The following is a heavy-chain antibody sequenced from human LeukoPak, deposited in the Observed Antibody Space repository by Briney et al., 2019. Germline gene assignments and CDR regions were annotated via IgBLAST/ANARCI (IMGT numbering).Heavy chain of an antibody. CDR2: INHSVGT. V-gene: IGHV4-34*01. Sequence: SETLSLTCAVYGGSFSGYYWSWIRQPPGKGLEWIGEINHSVGTNYNPSLKSRVTISVDTSKNQFSLKLSSVTAADTAVYYCAREIQPWGQGTLVTVSS. CDR3: AREIQP. CDR1: GGSFSGYY. J-gene: IGHJ5*02. D-gene: IGHD1-1*01.